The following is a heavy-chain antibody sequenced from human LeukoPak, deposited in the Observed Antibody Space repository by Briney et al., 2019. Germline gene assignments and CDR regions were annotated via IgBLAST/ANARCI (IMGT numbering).Heavy chain of an antibody. V-gene: IGHV3-48*03. J-gene: IGHJ4*02. CDR2: ISNSGSTI. D-gene: IGHD1-26*01. CDR3: ARSAGSYPFFDY. Sequence: GGSLRLSCAASGFTFGIYEMTWVRQPPGKGLELVSYISNSGSTIYYAASVKGRFTISRDNAKNSLYLQLSSLRAEDTAVYYCARSAGSYPFFDYWGQGTLVTVSS. CDR1: GFTFGIYE.